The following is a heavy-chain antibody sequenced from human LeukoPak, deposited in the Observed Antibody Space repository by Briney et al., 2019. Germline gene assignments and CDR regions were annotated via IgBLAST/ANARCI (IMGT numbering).Heavy chain of an antibody. CDR1: EFTFSNYA. CDR3: AKDKVATLRWCIASN. CDR2: ISWNSGSL. Sequence: PGGSLRLSCIASEFTFSNYAMSWVRQAPGKGLEWVSGISWNSGSLGYADSVKGRFTISRDNAKNSLYLQMNSLRAEDTALYYCAKDKVATLRWCIASNWGQGTLVTVSS. J-gene: IGHJ4*02. D-gene: IGHD2-8*01. V-gene: IGHV3-9*01.